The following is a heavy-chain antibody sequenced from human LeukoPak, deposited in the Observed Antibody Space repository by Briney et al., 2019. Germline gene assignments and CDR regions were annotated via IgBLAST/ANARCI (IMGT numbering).Heavy chain of an antibody. V-gene: IGHV1-69*06. CDR2: VLPIFGAE. D-gene: IGHD3-16*02. CDR1: GGTFTIYA. J-gene: IGHJ5*02. CDR3: AIRSLGELSSNWFDP. Sequence: PSVKLSCKASGGTFTIYAISWVRHPPAQGLEWMGGVLPIFGAENYAQKLQGRVTITADKSTSTAYMELSSLRSEDTAVYYCAIRSLGELSSNWFDPWGQGTLVTGSS.